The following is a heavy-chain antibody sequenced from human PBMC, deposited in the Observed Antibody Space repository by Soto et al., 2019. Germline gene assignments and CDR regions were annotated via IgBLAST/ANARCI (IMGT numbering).Heavy chain of an antibody. D-gene: IGHD2-21*01. CDR2: ISYDGSNK. J-gene: IGHJ4*02. CDR1: GFTFSSYA. CDR3: ARDLDWQPHYYFAY. V-gene: IGHV3-30-3*01. Sequence: QVQLVESGGGVVQPGRSLRLSCAASGFTFSSYAMHWVRQAPGKGLEWVAVISYDGSNKYYADSVKGRFTISRDNSKNTLYLQMNSLRAEDTAVYYCARDLDWQPHYYFAYWGQGTLVTVSS.